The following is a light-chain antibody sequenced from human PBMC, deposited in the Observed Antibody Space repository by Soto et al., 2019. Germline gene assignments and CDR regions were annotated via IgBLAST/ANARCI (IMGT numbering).Light chain of an antibody. CDR1: QSVTSSY. V-gene: IGKV3-20*01. CDR3: QQYGSSPRT. Sequence: EIVLTQSPGTLSLSPGERATLSCRASQSVTSSYLAWYQQKPGQAPRPLIYGASSRATGIPDRFSGSGSGTDFTLTISRLEPEDFAVYSCQQYGSSPRTFGQGTKVEIK. J-gene: IGKJ1*01. CDR2: GAS.